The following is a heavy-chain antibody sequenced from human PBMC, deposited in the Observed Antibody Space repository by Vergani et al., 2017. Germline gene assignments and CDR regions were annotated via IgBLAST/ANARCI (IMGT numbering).Heavy chain of an antibody. D-gene: IGHD3-22*01. Sequence: EVQLLQSGGGVIQPGGSVRLSCAASGFTFSAWPMTWVRQAPGKGLEWVSAISARYPSTYYADSVKGRFTISRDNSKNMLYLQMNSLRAEDTAVYYCARLSYDTTPYLQGGYDCWGQGTLVSVSS. J-gene: IGHJ4*02. CDR2: ISARYPST. CDR3: ARLSYDTTPYLQGGYDC. CDR1: GFTFSAWP. V-gene: IGHV3-23*01.